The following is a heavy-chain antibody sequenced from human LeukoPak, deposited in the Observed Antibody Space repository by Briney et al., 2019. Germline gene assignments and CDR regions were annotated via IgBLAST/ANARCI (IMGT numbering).Heavy chain of an antibody. Sequence: TGGSLRLSCAASGFTFDDYAMHWVRQAPGKGLEWVSGISWNSGSIGYADSVKGRFTISRDNAKNSLYLQMNSLRAEDTALYYCAKDVGATVGYFDLWGRGTLVTVSS. D-gene: IGHD1-26*01. CDR2: ISWNSGSI. CDR1: GFTFDDYA. V-gene: IGHV3-9*01. CDR3: AKDVGATVGYFDL. J-gene: IGHJ2*01.